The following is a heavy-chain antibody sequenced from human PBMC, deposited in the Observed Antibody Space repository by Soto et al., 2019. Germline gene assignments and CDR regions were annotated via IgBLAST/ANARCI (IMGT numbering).Heavy chain of an antibody. Sequence: GSLRLSCAASGFTFSSYEMNWVRQAPGKGLEWIGEIYHSGSTNYNPSLKSRVTISVDKSKNQFSLKLSSVTAADTAVYYCAKSSSAGEYYYYGMDVWGQGTTVTVSS. CDR2: IYHSGST. D-gene: IGHD6-6*01. CDR1: GFTFSSYEM. V-gene: IGHV4-4*02. CDR3: AKSSSAGEYYYYGMDV. J-gene: IGHJ6*02.